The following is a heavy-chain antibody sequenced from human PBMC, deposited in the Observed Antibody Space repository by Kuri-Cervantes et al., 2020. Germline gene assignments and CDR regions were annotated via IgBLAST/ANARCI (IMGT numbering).Heavy chain of an antibody. D-gene: IGHD3-10*01. CDR1: GFSLTTYGVG. Sequence: SGPTLVKPTQTLTLTCTFSGFSLTTYGVGVGWIRQPPGKALEWLALIYWDDDAHHSPSLKSRLTITKDTSKKQVFLTMTSMDSVDTATYYCAPRVPGWHDAFDIWGQGTMVTVSS. V-gene: IGHV2-5*02. CDR2: IYWDDDA. CDR3: APRVPGWHDAFDI. J-gene: IGHJ3*02.